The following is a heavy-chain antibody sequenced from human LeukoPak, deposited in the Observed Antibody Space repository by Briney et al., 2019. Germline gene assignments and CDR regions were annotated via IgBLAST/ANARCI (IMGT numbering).Heavy chain of an antibody. CDR2: ISSSSSYI. CDR1: GFTFSSYS. J-gene: IGHJ4*02. CDR3: ARSQWELPGDFDY. V-gene: IGHV3-21*01. D-gene: IGHD1-26*01. Sequence: GGSLRLSCAASGFTFSSYSMNWVRQAPGKGLEWVSSISSSSSYIYYADSVKGRFTISRDNAKNSLYLQMNGLRAEDTAVYYCARSQWELPGDFDYWGQGTLVTVSS.